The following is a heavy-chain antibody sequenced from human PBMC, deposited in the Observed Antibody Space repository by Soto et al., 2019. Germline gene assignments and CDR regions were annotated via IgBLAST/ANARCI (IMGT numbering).Heavy chain of an antibody. CDR2: IKSKTDGGTT. CDR3: TTAIIVVVPAAKSWFDP. V-gene: IGHV3-15*01. D-gene: IGHD2-2*01. J-gene: IGHJ5*02. CDR1: GFTFSNAW. Sequence: EVQLVESGGGLVKPGGSLRLSCAASGFTFSNAWMSWVRQAPGKGLEWVGRIKSKTDGGTTDYAAPVKGRFTISRDDSKYTLYLQMNSLKTEDTAAYYCTTAIIVVVPAAKSWFDPWGQGTLVTVSS.